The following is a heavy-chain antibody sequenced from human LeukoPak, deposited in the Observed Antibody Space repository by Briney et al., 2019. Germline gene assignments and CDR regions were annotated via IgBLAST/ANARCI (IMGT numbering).Heavy chain of an antibody. CDR2: IYYSGST. CDR1: GGSISSGGYS. V-gene: IGHV4-30-4*07. CDR3: ARCHSSGYLGY. J-gene: IGHJ4*02. Sequence: SQTLSLTCAVSGGSISSGGYSWSWIRQPPGKGLGWIGYIYYSGSTYYNPSLKSRVTISVDTSKNQFSLKLSSVTAADTAVYYCARCHSSGYLGYWGQGTLVTVSS. D-gene: IGHD3-22*01.